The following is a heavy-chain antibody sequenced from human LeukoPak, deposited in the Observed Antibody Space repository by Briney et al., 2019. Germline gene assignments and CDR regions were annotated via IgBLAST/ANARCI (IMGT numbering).Heavy chain of an antibody. D-gene: IGHD3-10*01. J-gene: IGHJ3*01. CDR2: INQDGGEK. CDR3: ARDSAACRGCAFDL. V-gene: IGHV3-7*01. Sequence: GGSLRLSCAASGFTFTTYYMSWVRQAPGKGLEWVASINQDGGEKNYVDSVKGRFTISRDNAKNSLFLQMNSLRAEDTAVYYCARDSAACRGCAFDLWGQGTVVTVSS. CDR1: GFTFTTYY.